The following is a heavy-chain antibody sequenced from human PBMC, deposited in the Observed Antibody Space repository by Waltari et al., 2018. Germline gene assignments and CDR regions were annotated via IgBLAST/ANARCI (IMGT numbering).Heavy chain of an antibody. D-gene: IGHD3-10*01. CDR3: ASGRDSAFDV. Sequence: QLQLRHPGPGLMKPSQTLSLTCAISGENVSRHGAAWNWIRQSPSRGLEWLGRAYYRSTWSNDYAVSVKGRITIYPDTSKNQFSLQLNSVTPEDTAVYYCASGRDSAFDVWGQGTLVTVSS. V-gene: IGHV6-1*01. CDR2: AYYRSTWSN. CDR1: GENVSRHGAA. J-gene: IGHJ3*01.